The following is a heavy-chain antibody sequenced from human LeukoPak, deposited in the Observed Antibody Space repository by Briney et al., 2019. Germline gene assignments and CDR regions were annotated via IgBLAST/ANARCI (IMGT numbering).Heavy chain of an antibody. Sequence: GGSLRLSCAASEFSLINAWMSWVRQAPGKGLEWVGRIRSEADGGTLDYAALVKGRFTISRDASKNTLYLQMNSLKTEDTAVYYCTAVIMGTPKDDYWGQGTLVTVSS. CDR1: EFSLINAW. J-gene: IGHJ4*02. D-gene: IGHD4-23*01. CDR3: TAVIMGTPKDDY. V-gene: IGHV3-15*01. CDR2: IRSEADGGTL.